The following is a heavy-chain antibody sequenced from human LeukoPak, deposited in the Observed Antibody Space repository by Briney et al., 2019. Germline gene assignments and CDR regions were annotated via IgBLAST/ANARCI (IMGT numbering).Heavy chain of an antibody. CDR3: ARRRMVRGPQGFDY. Sequence: PSETLSLTCAVYGGSFSGYYWSWIRQPPGKGLEWIGEINHSGSTNYNPSLKSRVTISVDTSKNQFSLKLSSVTAADTAVYYCARRRMVRGPQGFDYWGQGTLVTVSS. J-gene: IGHJ4*02. CDR1: GGSFSGYY. CDR2: INHSGST. V-gene: IGHV4-34*01. D-gene: IGHD3-10*01.